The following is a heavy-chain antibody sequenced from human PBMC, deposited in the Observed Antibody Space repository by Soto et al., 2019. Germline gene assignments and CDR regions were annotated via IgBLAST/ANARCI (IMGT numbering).Heavy chain of an antibody. CDR2: ISYDGNEK. CDR3: ARDRGPNTPDY. J-gene: IGHJ4*02. CDR1: GFTFSTYG. V-gene: IGHV3-30*03. D-gene: IGHD2-2*02. Sequence: GGSLRLSCAASGFTFSTYGMHWVRQAPGKGLEWVALISYDGNEKFYLASVKGRFTISRDNSKNSLYLQMNSLRVDDTAVYYCARDRGPNTPDYWGQGTLVTVSS.